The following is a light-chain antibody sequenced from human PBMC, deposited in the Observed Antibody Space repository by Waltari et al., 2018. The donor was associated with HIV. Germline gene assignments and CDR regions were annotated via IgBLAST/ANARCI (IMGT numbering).Light chain of an antibody. Sequence: QAVLTQPPSASASSAPKLTISCSGGVATDGSHHVYWYHQFPGAAPKLLLYQTNLRSSGVPDRFSGSKSGTSSSLTISGLRSEDEGIYFCGVWDDNLRGVFGGGTRLTVL. V-gene: IGLV1-47*01. CDR1: VATDGSHH. J-gene: IGLJ2*01. CDR3: GVWDDNLRGV. CDR2: QTN.